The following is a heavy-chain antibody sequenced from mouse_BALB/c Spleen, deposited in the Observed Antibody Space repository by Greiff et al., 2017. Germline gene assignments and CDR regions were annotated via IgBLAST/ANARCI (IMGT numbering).Heavy chain of an antibody. CDR2: ISTYYGDA. CDR3: AIGNYGAY. V-gene: IGHV1S137*01. D-gene: IGHD2-1*01. CDR1: GYTFTDYA. J-gene: IGHJ3*01. Sequence: GQLVESGAELVRPGVSVKISCKGSGYTFTDYAMHWVKQSHAKSLEWIGVISTYYGDASYNQKFKGKATMTVDKSSSTAYMELARLTSEDSAIYYCAIGNYGAYWGQGTLVTVSA.